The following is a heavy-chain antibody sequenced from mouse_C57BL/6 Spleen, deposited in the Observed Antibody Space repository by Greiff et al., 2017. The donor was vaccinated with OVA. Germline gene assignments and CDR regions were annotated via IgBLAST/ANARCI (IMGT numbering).Heavy chain of an antibody. CDR3: ARYGNYVDAMDY. CDR2: IDPSDSET. D-gene: IGHD2-1*01. V-gene: IGHV1-52*01. J-gene: IGHJ4*01. CDR1: GYTFTSYW. Sequence: QVQLQQPGAELVRPGSSVKLSCKASGYTFTSYWIHWVKQRPIQGLEWIGNIDPSDSETHYNQKFKDKATLTVDKSSSTAYMQLSSLTSEDSAVYYCARYGNYVDAMDYWGQGTSVTVSS.